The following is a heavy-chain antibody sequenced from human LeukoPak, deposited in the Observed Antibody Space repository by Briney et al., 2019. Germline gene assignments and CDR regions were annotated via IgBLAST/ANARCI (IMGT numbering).Heavy chain of an antibody. D-gene: IGHD4-17*01. CDR1: GYSFSSYY. CDR2: INPSGDST. CDR3: ARENDYGNNWFDP. Sequence: GASVKVSCKASGYSFSSYYMHWVRQAPGQGLEWMGIINPSGDSTTYAQKFQGRVTMTRDTSTRTVYMELSSLRSDDTAVYYCARENDYGNNWFDPWGPGTLVTVSS. J-gene: IGHJ5*02. V-gene: IGHV1-46*01.